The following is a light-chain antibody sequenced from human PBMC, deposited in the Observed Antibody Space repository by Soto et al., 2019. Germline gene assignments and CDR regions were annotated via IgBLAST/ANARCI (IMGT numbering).Light chain of an antibody. CDR2: GAS. CDR3: QQYGSSPL. Sequence: EIVLKQSPGTLSLSPGERATLSCRASQSVSSSYLAWYQQKPGQAPRLLIYGASSRATGIPDRFSGSGSGTDFTLTISRLEPEDFALYYCQQYGSSPLFSPGNTVYIK. CDR1: QSVSSSY. V-gene: IGKV3-20*01. J-gene: IGKJ3*01.